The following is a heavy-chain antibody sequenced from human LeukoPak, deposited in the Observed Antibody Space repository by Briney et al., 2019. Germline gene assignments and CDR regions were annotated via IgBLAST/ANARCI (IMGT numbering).Heavy chain of an antibody. CDR1: GFTFSSYG. Sequence: PGGSLRLSCAASGFTFSSYGMHWVRQAPGKGLEWVAFIRYDGSNKYYADSVKGRFTISRDNSKNTLYLQMNSLRPEDTAVYYCAKDIAYYYDSSGPLFDNWGQGTLVTVSP. V-gene: IGHV3-30*02. CDR3: AKDIAYYYDSSGPLFDN. J-gene: IGHJ4*02. D-gene: IGHD3-22*01. CDR2: IRYDGSNK.